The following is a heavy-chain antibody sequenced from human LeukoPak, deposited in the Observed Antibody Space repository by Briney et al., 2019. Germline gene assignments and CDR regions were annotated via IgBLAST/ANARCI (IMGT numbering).Heavy chain of an antibody. J-gene: IGHJ3*02. CDR1: GFTFSSFW. V-gene: IGHV3-7*04. D-gene: IGHD2-2*01. CDR2: IRQDGSEK. CDR3: ARDMRGDGFDI. Sequence: PGGSLRLSCAASGFTFSSFWMTWVRQAPGKGLEWVANIRQDGSEKYYVDSVEGRFTISRDNAKKSLLLQMNSLRVEDTAVYYCARDMRGDGFDIWGQGTMVTVSS.